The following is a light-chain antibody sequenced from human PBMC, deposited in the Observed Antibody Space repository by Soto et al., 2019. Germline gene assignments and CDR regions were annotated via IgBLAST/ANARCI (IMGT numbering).Light chain of an antibody. V-gene: IGLV4-69*01. CDR1: SGHNNYA. CDR2: VSSDGSH. CDR3: QTWDTGIVL. J-gene: IGLJ2*01. Sequence: QLVLTQSPSASASLGASVKLTCTLSSGHNNYAIAWHQQQPEKGPRFLMRVSSDGSHIKGDGIPDRFSGSSSGAERYLTISRLQSEDEADFYCQTWDTGIVLFGGGTKVTVL.